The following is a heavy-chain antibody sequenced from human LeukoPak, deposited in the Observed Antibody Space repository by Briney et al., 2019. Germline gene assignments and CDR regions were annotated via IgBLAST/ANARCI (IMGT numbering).Heavy chain of an antibody. J-gene: IGHJ3*02. CDR2: ISWNSGSI. CDR3: AKGFMPSARGDAFDI. V-gene: IGHV3-9*03. Sequence: GGSLRLSCAASGFTFDDYAMHWVRQAPGKGLEWVSGISWNSGSIGYADSVKGRFTISRDNAKNSLYLQMNSLRAEDMALYYCAKGFMPSARGDAFDIWGQGTMVTVX. D-gene: IGHD3-10*01. CDR1: GFTFDDYA.